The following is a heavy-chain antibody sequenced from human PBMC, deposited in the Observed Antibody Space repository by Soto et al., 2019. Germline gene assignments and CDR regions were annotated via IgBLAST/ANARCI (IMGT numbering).Heavy chain of an antibody. CDR1: GYTLTNYY. CDR2: LTPTGDST. CDR3: TGPLRRDGDNLAN. D-gene: IGHD1-1*01. J-gene: IGHJ4*02. Sequence: QVQLVQSGAEVKKPGASVKISCKASGYTLTNYYMHWVRQAPGQGLDWMGKLTPTGDSTNHAQTVKGRVTITRDTSTSTVYMQLSSLRSDDTAVYYCTGPLRRDGDNLANWGQGTLVTVSS. V-gene: IGHV1-46*01.